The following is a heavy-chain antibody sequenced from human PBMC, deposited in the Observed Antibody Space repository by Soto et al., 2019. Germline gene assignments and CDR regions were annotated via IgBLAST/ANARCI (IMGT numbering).Heavy chain of an antibody. CDR2: ISGSSSTI. D-gene: IGHD1-26*01. Sequence: GGSLRLSCSVSGFSFSNYAMTWVRQAPGKGLEWVSYISGSSSTIYYIDSVKGRFTISRDNSKNTLYLQMNSLRADDTAVYYCARREIQGPIDYWGQGTLVTVSS. CDR1: GFSFSNYA. J-gene: IGHJ4*02. CDR3: ARREIQGPIDY. V-gene: IGHV3-48*01.